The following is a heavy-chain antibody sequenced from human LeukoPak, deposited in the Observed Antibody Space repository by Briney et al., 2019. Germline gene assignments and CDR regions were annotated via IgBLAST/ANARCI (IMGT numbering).Heavy chain of an antibody. CDR2: IIPILGIA. V-gene: IGHV1-69*04. Sequence: VASVKVSCKASGGTFSSYAISWVRQAPGQGLEWMGRIIPILGIANHAQKFQGRVTITADKSTSTAYMELSSLRSEDTAVYYCARGLGRHGHDYGGNWFDPWGQGTLVTVSS. D-gene: IGHD4-23*01. CDR1: GGTFSSYA. J-gene: IGHJ5*02. CDR3: ARGLGRHGHDYGGNWFDP.